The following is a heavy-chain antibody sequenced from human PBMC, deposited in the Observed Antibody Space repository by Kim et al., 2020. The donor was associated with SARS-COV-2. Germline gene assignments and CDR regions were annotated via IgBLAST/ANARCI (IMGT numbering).Heavy chain of an antibody. J-gene: IGHJ3*02. CDR1: GFTFSRCG. CDR2: ISYDGSKK. V-gene: IGHV3-30*18. CDR3: MKGGYSGGHDAFDI. D-gene: IGHD1-26*01. Sequence: GGSLRLSCAASGFTFSRCGMNWVRQAPGKGLEWVAGISYDGSKKYYGDSVKGRFTISRDNFKKTLDLQMNSLRVEDTAVYYCMKGGYSGGHDAFDIWGQGTMVTVSS.